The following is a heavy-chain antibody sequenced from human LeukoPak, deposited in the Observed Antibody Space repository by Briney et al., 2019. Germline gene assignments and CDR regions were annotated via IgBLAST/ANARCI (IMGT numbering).Heavy chain of an antibody. V-gene: IGHV1-69*05. CDR2: IIPIFGTA. D-gene: IGHD5-12*01. CDR1: GGTFSSYA. Sequence: SVKVSCKASGGTFSSYAISWVRQAPGQGLEWMGGIIPIFGTANYAQKFQGRVAITTDESTSTAYMELSSLRSEDTAVYYCAREVATIERGPSHWFDPWGQGTLVTVSS. J-gene: IGHJ5*02. CDR3: AREVATIERGPSHWFDP.